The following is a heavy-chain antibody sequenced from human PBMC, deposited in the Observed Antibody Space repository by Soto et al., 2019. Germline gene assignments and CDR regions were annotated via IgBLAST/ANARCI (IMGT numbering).Heavy chain of an antibody. Sequence: QVQLVQSGVEVKKPGASVKVSCKASGYTFISHGISWVRQAPGQGLEWMGWISGKNGNTNYAQKLQGRVTLTTDTSTRTAYMELRRLRSDDTAVYYCARVSSSIVVVPDYGMDVGGQGTTVTVSS. J-gene: IGHJ6*02. V-gene: IGHV1-18*04. CDR3: ARVSSSIVVVPDYGMDV. CDR2: ISGKNGNT. CDR1: GYTFISHG. D-gene: IGHD2-15*01.